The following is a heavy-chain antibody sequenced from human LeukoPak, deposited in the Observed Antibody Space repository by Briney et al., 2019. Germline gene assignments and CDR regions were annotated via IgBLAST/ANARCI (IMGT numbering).Heavy chain of an antibody. Sequence: PGGSLRLSCAASGFTFSSYAMSWVRQAPGKGLEWVSAIRGSDSSTYYADSVKGRFTISRGNSKNTLYLQMNSLRVQDTAVYYCAKGLGAAGGKFDCWGQGTLVTVSS. J-gene: IGHJ4*02. CDR1: GFTFSSYA. V-gene: IGHV3-23*01. CDR2: IRGSDSST. D-gene: IGHD6-13*01. CDR3: AKGLGAAGGKFDC.